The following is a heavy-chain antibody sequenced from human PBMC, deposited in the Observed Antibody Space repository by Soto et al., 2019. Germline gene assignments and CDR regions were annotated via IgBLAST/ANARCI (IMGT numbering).Heavy chain of an antibody. CDR1: GYTFTSYA. V-gene: IGHV1-3*01. CDR2: INAGNGNT. J-gene: IGHJ3*02. Sequence: RASVKVSCKASGYTFTSYAMHWVRQAPGQRLEWMGWINAGNGNTKYSQKFQGRVTITRDTSASTAYMELSSLRSEDTAVYYCARDGREYQLLPDAFDICGPGPRVTVAS. CDR3: ARDGREYQLLPDAFDI. D-gene: IGHD2-2*01.